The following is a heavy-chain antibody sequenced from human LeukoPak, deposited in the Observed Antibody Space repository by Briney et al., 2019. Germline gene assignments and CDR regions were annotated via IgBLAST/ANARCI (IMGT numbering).Heavy chain of an antibody. CDR1: GYTFTSYY. J-gene: IGHJ5*02. CDR2: INPDSGGT. V-gene: IGHV1-2*02. Sequence: ASVKVSCKASGYTFTSYYIHWVRQAPGQGLEWMGWINPDSGGTNYAQRFQGGVTMTRDTSISTVYMDLSMLRSDDTAMYYCAREARAGNWFDPWGQGTLVIVSS. CDR3: AREARAGNWFDP.